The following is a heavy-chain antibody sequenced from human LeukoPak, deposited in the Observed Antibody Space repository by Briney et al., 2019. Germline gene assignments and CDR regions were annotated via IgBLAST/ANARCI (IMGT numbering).Heavy chain of an antibody. CDR3: TTDWYDYVWGSYRPHFDY. J-gene: IGHJ4*02. D-gene: IGHD3-16*02. CDR1: GFTFSNAW. V-gene: IGHV3-15*01. CDR2: IKSKTDGGTT. Sequence: GGSLRLSCAASGFTFSNAWMSWVRQAPGKGLEWVGRIKSKTDGGTTDYAAPVKGRFTISRDDSKNTLYLQMNSLKTEDTAVYYCTTDWYDYVWGSYRPHFDYWGQGTLVTVSS.